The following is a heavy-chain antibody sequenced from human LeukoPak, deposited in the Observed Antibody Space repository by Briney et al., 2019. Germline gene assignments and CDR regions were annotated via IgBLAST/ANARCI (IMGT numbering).Heavy chain of an antibody. J-gene: IGHJ4*02. CDR3: ARGYYYDSSGYYLDY. V-gene: IGHV3-7*03. D-gene: IGHD3-22*01. CDR1: GFTFSSYW. Sequence: GGSLRLSCAASGFTFSSYWMNWARQAPGKGLEWVASINHNGNVNYYVDSVKGRFTISRDNAKNSLCLQMNSLRTEDTAVYYCARGYYYDSSGYYLDYWGQGTLVTVSS. CDR2: INHNGNVN.